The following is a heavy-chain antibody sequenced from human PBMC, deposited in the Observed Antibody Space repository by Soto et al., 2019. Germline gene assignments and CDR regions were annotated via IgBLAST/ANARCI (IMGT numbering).Heavy chain of an antibody. CDR3: AKPFVGEGLLVSDY. CDR1: AFSLRHYA. CDR2: ISFDGSDK. D-gene: IGHD2-8*02. V-gene: IGHV3-30*18. J-gene: IGHJ4*02. Sequence: QVHLVESGGGVVQPGRSLRLSCVASAFSLRHYAMHWVRQAPGKGLEWVAIISFDGSDKYYADSVKGRFTISRDNSKNTLYLQMNSLRVEDTAVYYCAKPFVGEGLLVSDYWGQGTLVTVSS.